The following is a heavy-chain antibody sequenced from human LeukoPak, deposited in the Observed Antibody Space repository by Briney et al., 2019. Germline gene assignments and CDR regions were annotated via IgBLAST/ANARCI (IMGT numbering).Heavy chain of an antibody. CDR1: GFSFNTYS. J-gene: IGHJ4*02. CDR2: IYSGGST. Sequence: GGSLRLSCAASGFSFNTYSMNWVRQAPGKGLEWVSVIYSGGSTYYADSVKGRFTISRDNSKNTLYLQMNSLRAEDTAVYYCARDGDGYNPFDYWGQGTLVTVSS. D-gene: IGHD5-24*01. CDR3: ARDGDGYNPFDY. V-gene: IGHV3-53*01.